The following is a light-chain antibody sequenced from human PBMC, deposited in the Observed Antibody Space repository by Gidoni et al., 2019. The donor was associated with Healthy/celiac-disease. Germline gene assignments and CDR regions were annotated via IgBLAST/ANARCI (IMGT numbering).Light chain of an antibody. J-gene: IGKJ1*01. CDR3: QRCYSTPQT. V-gene: IGKV1-39*01. Sequence: TQLTQVPSSLSASVGDRVTITCRASQSISSFLNWYQQSPGKAPKLLIYAASSLQSGVPSRFSSSGSGADFTLTISRLPPEDFATYYCQRCYSTPQTFGQGTKVEIK. CDR1: QSISSF. CDR2: AAS.